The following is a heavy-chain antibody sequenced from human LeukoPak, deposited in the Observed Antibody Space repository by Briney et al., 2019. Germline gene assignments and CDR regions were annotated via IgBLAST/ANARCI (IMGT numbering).Heavy chain of an antibody. CDR1: GGSISSYY. Sequence: SETLSLTCSVFGGSISSYYWSWIRQPPGKGLEWIGYIYYSGSTNYNPSLKSRVTISVDTSKNQFSLKLSSVTAADTAVYYCARERYPLLSGYFDYWGQGTLVTVSS. J-gene: IGHJ4*02. D-gene: IGHD2-21*02. V-gene: IGHV4-59*01. CDR2: IYYSGST. CDR3: ARERYPLLSGYFDY.